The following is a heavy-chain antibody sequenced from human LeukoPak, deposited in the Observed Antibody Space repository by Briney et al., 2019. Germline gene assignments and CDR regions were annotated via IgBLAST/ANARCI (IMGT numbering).Heavy chain of an antibody. V-gene: IGHV1-8*01. CDR3: ARELRRDAY. Sequence: ASVKVSCKASGYTFTSYDINWVRQATGQGLEWMGYMNPNSGKTEYAQKFQGRVTMTADTSISTAYMELSSLTSVDTAVYYCARELRRDAYWGQGTLVTVSS. D-gene: IGHD5-24*01. CDR2: MNPNSGKT. J-gene: IGHJ4*02. CDR1: GYTFTSYD.